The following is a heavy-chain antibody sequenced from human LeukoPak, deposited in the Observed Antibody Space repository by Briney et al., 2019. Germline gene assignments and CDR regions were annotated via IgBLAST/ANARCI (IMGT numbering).Heavy chain of an antibody. CDR1: GFTFSSYA. D-gene: IGHD6-19*01. CDR2: ISYDGSNK. Sequence: GRSLRISCAASGFTFSSYAMHWVRQAPGKGLEWVAVISYDGSNKYYADSVKGRFTISRDNSKNTLYLQMNSLRAEDTAVYYCARDFLAVAGTSWGQGTLVTVSS. J-gene: IGHJ5*02. CDR3: ARDFLAVAGTS. V-gene: IGHV3-30*04.